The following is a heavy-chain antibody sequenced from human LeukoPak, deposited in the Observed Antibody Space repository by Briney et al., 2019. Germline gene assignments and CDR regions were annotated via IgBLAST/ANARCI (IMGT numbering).Heavy chain of an antibody. CDR3: ARAGPINDDYGDYSLDY. J-gene: IGHJ4*02. D-gene: IGHD4-17*01. CDR1: GGSFSGYY. V-gene: IGHV4-34*01. CDR2: INHSGST. Sequence: SSETLSLTCAVYGGSFSGYYWSWIRQPPGKGLEWIGEINHSGSTNYNPSLKSRVTISVDTSKNQFSLKLSSVTAADTAVYYCARAGPINDDYGDYSLDYWGQGTLVTVFS.